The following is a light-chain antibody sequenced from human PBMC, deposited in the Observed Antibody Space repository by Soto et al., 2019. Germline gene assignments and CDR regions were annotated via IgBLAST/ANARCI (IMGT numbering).Light chain of an antibody. CDR3: QVWDSIDGHHVA. Sequence: SYELTQPPSMSVTPGQTARIACGGHNIGDKGVHWYQQKPGQAPVLVVYEVSVRPSGVPERFSGSNSGTTATLTISRVEAGDEADYYCQVWDSIDGHHVAFGGGTKLTVL. V-gene: IGLV3-21*02. CDR1: NIGDKG. CDR2: EVS. J-gene: IGLJ2*01.